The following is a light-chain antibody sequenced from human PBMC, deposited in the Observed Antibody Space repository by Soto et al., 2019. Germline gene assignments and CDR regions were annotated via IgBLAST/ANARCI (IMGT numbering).Light chain of an antibody. CDR2: GAS. CDR1: QSVSSN. V-gene: IGKV3-15*01. J-gene: IGKJ2*01. CDR3: QQYSNWPPEYT. Sequence: EIVMTQSPATLSVSPGERATLSCMASQSVSSNLAWYQQKPGQAPRLLIYGASTRATGIPARFSGSGSGTEFTLTITSLQSEDFAIYYCQQYSNWPPEYTFGQGTKLEIK.